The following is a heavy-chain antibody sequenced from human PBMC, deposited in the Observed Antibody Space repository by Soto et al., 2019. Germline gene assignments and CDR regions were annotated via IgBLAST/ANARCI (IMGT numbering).Heavy chain of an antibody. D-gene: IGHD7-27*01. CDR3: ARKAWVRFGY. CDR2: VFHTGNT. Sequence: PSETMALTCAVCGDCVSSRVWGAWVNQPPGKGLEWIGEVFHTGNTNYNPSLKSRVTMSVDKSTNEFSLKVTSVTAADTAIYYCARKAWVRFGYWGQRALVTVSS. V-gene: IGHV4-4*02. J-gene: IGHJ4*02. CDR1: GDCVSSRVW.